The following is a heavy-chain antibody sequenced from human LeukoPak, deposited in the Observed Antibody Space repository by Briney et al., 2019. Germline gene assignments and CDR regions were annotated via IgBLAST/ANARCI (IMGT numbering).Heavy chain of an antibody. D-gene: IGHD2-15*01. Sequence: ASVKVSCKASGGTFSSYAIRWVRQAPGQGLEWMGGIIPIFGTANYAQKFQGRVTITADESTSTAYMELSSLRSEDTAVYYCARPRVVAATVDAFDIWGQGTMVTVSS. CDR1: GGTFSSYA. V-gene: IGHV1-69*13. J-gene: IGHJ3*02. CDR3: ARPRVVAATVDAFDI. CDR2: IIPIFGTA.